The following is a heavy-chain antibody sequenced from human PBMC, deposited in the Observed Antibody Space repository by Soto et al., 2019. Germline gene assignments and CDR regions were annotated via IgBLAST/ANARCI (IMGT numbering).Heavy chain of an antibody. V-gene: IGHV1-3*01. D-gene: IGHD7-27*01. CDR2: INAGYGNT. CDR3: ARDTGDGTFDF. Sequence: GASVKVSCKASGSTFSSYAMYWVRQAPGQRLEWMGWINAGYGNTKSSQKFQDRVTISRDTSASTAYMELTSLRSEDTAVYYCARDTGDGTFDFWGQGTLVTVSS. J-gene: IGHJ4*02. CDR1: GSTFSSYA.